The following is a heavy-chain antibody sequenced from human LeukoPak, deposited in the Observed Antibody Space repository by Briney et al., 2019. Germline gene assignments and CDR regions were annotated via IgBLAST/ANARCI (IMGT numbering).Heavy chain of an antibody. CDR1: GGSLSSYY. V-gene: IGHV4-4*07. CDR2: IYTSGST. CDR3: ARDLSLYYYDSSAPEYYFDY. Sequence: PSHTLSLTYTFSGGSLSSYYWSWIRQPAGKGLEWIGRIYTSGSTNYNPSLKSRVTMSVDTSKNQFSLKLSSVTAADTAVYYCARDLSLYYYDSSAPEYYFDYWGQGTLVTVSS. D-gene: IGHD3-22*01. J-gene: IGHJ4*02.